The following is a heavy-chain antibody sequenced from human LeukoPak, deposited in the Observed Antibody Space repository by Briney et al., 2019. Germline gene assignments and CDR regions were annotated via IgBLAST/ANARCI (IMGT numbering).Heavy chain of an antibody. CDR3: AKGFASVPFRNHVYP. D-gene: IGHD1-14*01. CDR2: ISWNSGSI. Sequence: PGGSLRLSCAASGFTFDDYAMQWARQRPGKGLEWVASISWNSGSIDYADSVKGRFTISRDNAKSFLYLQMNSLRPEDTAVYYYAKGFASVPFRNHVYPWGQGTLVTVSS. V-gene: IGHV3-9*01. J-gene: IGHJ5*02. CDR1: GFTFDDYA.